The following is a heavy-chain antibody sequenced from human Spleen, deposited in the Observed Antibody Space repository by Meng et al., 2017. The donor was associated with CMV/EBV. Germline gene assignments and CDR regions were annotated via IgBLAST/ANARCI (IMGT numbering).Heavy chain of an antibody. CDR1: GFTFNSYA. J-gene: IGHJ4*02. CDR3: ARDSAVGYCSSASCYGIVGFDY. D-gene: IGHD2-2*01. V-gene: IGHV3-30*04. Sequence: LSLTCAASGFTFNSYAMHWVRQAPGKGLEWVAVISYDGSNKYYVDSVKGRFTISRDNSKNTLYLQMNSLRAEDTAVYYCARDSAVGYCSSASCYGIVGFDYWGQGTLVTVSS. CDR2: ISYDGSNK.